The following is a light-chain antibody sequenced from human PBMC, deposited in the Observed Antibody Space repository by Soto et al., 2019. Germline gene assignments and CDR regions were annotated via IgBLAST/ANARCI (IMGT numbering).Light chain of an antibody. CDR2: EVS. Sequence: QSVLTQPRSVSGSPGQSLTISCSGTSSDVGGYNYVSWYQQHPGKAPKLMIYEVSNRPSGVSNRFSGSKSGNTASLSISGLQAEDEADYYCCSYTSSNTLYVFGTGTKVTVL. CDR3: CSYTSSNTLYV. J-gene: IGLJ1*01. CDR1: SSDVGGYNY. V-gene: IGLV2-14*01.